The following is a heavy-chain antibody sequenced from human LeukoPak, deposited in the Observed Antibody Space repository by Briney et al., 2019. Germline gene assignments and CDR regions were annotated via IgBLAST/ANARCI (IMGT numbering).Heavy chain of an antibody. J-gene: IGHJ4*02. V-gene: IGHV3-9*01. CDR2: ITWNSDSK. CDR1: GFSFDDYA. CDR3: ARDARSGPDYDFWSGYYKY. Sequence: PGRSLRLSCAASGFSFDDYAMHWVRRAPGKGLEWVSAITWNSDSKVYADTVRGRFTISRDNAKNSLYLQMNSLRAEDTAVYYCARDARSGPDYDFWSGYYKYWGQGTLVTVSS. D-gene: IGHD3-3*01.